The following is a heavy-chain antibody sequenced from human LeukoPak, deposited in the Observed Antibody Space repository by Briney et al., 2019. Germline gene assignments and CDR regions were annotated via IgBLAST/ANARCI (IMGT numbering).Heavy chain of an antibody. J-gene: IGHJ4*02. CDR3: AISENYFDS. CDR1: SGSISSSSFY. Sequence: SETLSLTCIVSSGSISSSSFYWGWIRHPPGRGLEWIGSIYYSGSTYYNPSLKSRVTISADTSKNQFFLKLSSVTAADTAVYYCAISENYFDSWGQGSLVTVSS. V-gene: IGHV4-39*01. CDR2: IYYSGST. D-gene: IGHD3-3*02.